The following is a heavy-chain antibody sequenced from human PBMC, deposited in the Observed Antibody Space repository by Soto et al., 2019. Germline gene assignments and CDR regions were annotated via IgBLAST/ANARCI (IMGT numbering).Heavy chain of an antibody. CDR3: ARVYRDNWNYECYFDS. Sequence: ASVKVSCKASGYTFTSYGISWVRQAPGQGLEWMGWISAYNGNTNYAQKLQGRVTMTTDTSTSTAYMELRSLRSDDTAVYDCARVYRDNWNYECYFDSWCQGPLVSVS. D-gene: IGHD1-7*01. V-gene: IGHV1-18*01. CDR1: GYTFTSYG. CDR2: ISAYNGNT. J-gene: IGHJ4*02.